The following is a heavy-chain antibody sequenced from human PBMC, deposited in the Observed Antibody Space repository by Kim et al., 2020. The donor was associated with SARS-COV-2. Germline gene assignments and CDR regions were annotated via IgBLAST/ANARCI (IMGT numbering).Heavy chain of an antibody. J-gene: IGHJ4*02. CDR1: GGSISSSSYY. CDR3: ARHKPSYVWGSYRYVIPYYFDY. Sequence: SETLSLTCTVSGGSISSSSYYWGWIRQPPGKGLEWIGSIYYSGSTYYNPSLKSRVTISVDTSKNQFSLKLSSVTAADTAVYYCARHKPSYVWGSYRYVIPYYFDYWGQGTLVTVSS. CDR2: IYYSGST. D-gene: IGHD3-16*02. V-gene: IGHV4-39*01.